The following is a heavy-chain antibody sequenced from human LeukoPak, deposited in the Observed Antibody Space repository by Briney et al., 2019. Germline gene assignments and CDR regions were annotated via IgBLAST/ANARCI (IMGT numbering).Heavy chain of an antibody. CDR2: IYHSGSA. CDR1: GYSISSGYY. J-gene: IGHJ4*02. CDR3: AGDWN. Sequence: SETLSLTCTVSGYSISSGYYWSWIRQPPGKGLESIGSIYHSGSADYTPSLKSRLTISVDTSKNQFSLKLTSVTAADTAVYYCAGDWNWGQGILVTVSS. D-gene: IGHD2-21*02. V-gene: IGHV4-38-2*02.